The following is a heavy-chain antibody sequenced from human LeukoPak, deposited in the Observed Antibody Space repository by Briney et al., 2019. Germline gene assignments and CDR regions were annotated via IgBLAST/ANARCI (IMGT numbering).Heavy chain of an antibody. V-gene: IGHV4-34*01. J-gene: IGHJ4*02. D-gene: IGHD3-3*01. Sequence: SETLSLTYAVYGGSFSGYYWGWIRQPPGKGLEWIGEINHSGSTNYNPSLKSRVTISVDTSKNQFSLKLSSVTAADTAVYYCARSFWSGYQFDYWGQGTLVTVSS. CDR2: INHSGST. CDR3: ARSFWSGYQFDY. CDR1: GGSFSGYY.